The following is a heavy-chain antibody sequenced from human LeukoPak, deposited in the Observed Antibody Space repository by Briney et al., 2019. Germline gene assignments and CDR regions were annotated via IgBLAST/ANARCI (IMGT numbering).Heavy chain of an antibody. CDR1: GYIFSSYG. D-gene: IGHD6-19*01. V-gene: IGHV1-18*01. CDR3: ARVSGQWLAPYFDY. CDR2: ISANSGNT. Sequence: ASVKVSCKASGYIFSSYGISWVRQAPGQGLEWMGWISANSGNTNYAQKLRGRVTMTTDTSTSTAYMELRSLRSDDTAVYYCARVSGQWLAPYFDYWGQGTLVTVSS. J-gene: IGHJ4*02.